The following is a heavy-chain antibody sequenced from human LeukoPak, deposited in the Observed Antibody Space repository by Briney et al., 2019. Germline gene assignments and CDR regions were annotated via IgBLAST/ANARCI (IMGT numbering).Heavy chain of an antibody. CDR2: LSSNGEIK. Sequence: GGSLRLSCSASGFTITSYAMHWVRQAPGKELQYVAALSSNGEIKFYADSVKGRFTISRDSSKNTLDLQMSSLRAEDTALYYCVKTYSGTYYDFWGQGTLVTVSS. CDR1: GFTITSYA. D-gene: IGHD1-26*01. V-gene: IGHV3-64D*06. CDR3: VKTYSGTYYDF. J-gene: IGHJ4*02.